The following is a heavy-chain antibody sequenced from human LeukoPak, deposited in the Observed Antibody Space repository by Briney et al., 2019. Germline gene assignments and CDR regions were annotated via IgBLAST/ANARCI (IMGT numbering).Heavy chain of an antibody. CDR1: GYTFTRYY. CDR2: INAGNGNT. J-gene: IGHJ4*02. Sequence: ASVKVSCKASGYTFTRYYMHWVRLAPGQRLEWMGWINAGNGNTKYSQKFQGRVTITRDTSASTAYMELSSLRSEDTAVYYCARSRAIGSGWPGNYWGQGTLVTVSS. CDR3: ARSRAIGSGWPGNY. V-gene: IGHV1-3*01. D-gene: IGHD6-19*01.